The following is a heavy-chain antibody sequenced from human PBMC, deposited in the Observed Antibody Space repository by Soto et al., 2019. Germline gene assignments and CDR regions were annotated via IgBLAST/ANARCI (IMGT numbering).Heavy chain of an antibody. D-gene: IGHD3-10*01. J-gene: IGHJ5*02. V-gene: IGHV3-74*03. CDR2: INSDGSSA. Sequence: GGSLRLSCAASGFTFSNYWMHWVRQVPGKGLLWVSRINSDGSSATYADSVKGRFTFSRDNAKDTLYLQMNSLRAEDTAVYYCAKGSHPLQLLWFGESPKQSWFDPWGKGTLVTVSS. CDR3: AKGSHPLQLLWFGESPKQSWFDP. CDR1: GFTFSNYW.